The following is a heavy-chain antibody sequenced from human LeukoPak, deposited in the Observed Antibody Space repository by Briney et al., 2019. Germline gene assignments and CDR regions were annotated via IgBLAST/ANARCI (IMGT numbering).Heavy chain of an antibody. CDR3: ARPRCSGGSCYSAFDY. J-gene: IGHJ4*02. D-gene: IGHD2-15*01. CDR1: GGSFSGYY. V-gene: IGHV4-34*01. CDR2: INHSGST. Sequence: SETLSLTCAVYGGSFSGYYWSWIRQPPGKGLEWIGEINHSGSTYYNPSLKSRVTISVDTSKNQFSLKLSSVTAADTAVYYCARPRCSGGSCYSAFDYWGQGTLVTVSS.